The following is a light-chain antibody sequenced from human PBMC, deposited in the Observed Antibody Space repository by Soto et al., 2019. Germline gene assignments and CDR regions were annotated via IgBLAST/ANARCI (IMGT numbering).Light chain of an antibody. CDR3: QDYGTSWP. V-gene: IGKV3-20*01. Sequence: EIGLTQSPATLSLYPGETATLSCRASQNVDKFLAWYQQRPGQPPRLLIYAASSRATGIPDRFSGSGSGTDFTLTINRLEPEDFAVYYCQDYGTSWPFGQGTNVDIK. CDR2: AAS. CDR1: QNVDKF. J-gene: IGKJ1*01.